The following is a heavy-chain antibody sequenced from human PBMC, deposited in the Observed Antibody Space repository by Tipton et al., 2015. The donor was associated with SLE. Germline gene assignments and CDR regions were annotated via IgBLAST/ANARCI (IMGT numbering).Heavy chain of an antibody. D-gene: IGHD3-10*02. CDR1: GGSISGRDYH. CDR3: ATYVEGVGGRGY. V-gene: IGHV4-31*03. J-gene: IGHJ4*02. CDR2: IWYNGVI. Sequence: TLSLTCTVSGGSISGRDYHWTWIRQHPGKGLEWIGQIWYNGVIYYNPSLRSRLDISVDTSKNQFSLKVTSMTVADTAIYFCATYVEGVGGRGYWGQGTLVTVSS.